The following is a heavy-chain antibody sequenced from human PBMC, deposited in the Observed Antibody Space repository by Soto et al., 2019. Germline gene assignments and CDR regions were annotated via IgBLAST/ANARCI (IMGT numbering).Heavy chain of an antibody. CDR2: ISYDGSNK. CDR1: WFTFSSYG. CDR3: AKDLYSYGPKMARGMDG. D-gene: IGHD5-18*01. V-gene: IGHV3-30*18. J-gene: IGHJ6*02. Sequence: GGSPRLSCAAPWFTFSSYGIYWVRPAPGKGVEWVAVISYDGSNKYYADSVKGRFTISRDNSKNTLYLQMNSLRADDTALYYCAKDLYSYGPKMARGMDGRGQGTTVTVSS.